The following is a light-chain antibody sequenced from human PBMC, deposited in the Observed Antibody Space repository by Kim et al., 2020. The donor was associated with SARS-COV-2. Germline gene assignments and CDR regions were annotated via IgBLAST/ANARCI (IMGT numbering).Light chain of an antibody. CDR3: SSYTSSSTLV. CDR2: DVH. CDR1: SSDVGGYDY. Sequence: GQSVTIACAGTSSDVGGYDYFSWYQHHSAKAPKLLIFDVHKRSSGVSNRFSASKSGNTASLTISGLQTEDEADYYCSSYTSSSTLVFGGGTKLTVL. V-gene: IGLV2-14*03. J-gene: IGLJ2*01.